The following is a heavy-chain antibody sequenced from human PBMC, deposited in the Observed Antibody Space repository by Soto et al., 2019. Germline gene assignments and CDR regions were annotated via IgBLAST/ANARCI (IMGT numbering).Heavy chain of an antibody. V-gene: IGHV4-31*03. CDR2: IYYSGST. CDR3: ARKRLEWPTYDSSDYLDY. CDR1: GGSISSGDYY. D-gene: IGHD3-22*01. Sequence: SETLSLTCTVSGGSISSGDYYWSWIRQHPGKGLEWIGYIYYSGSTYYNPSLKSRVTISVDTSKNQFSLKLSSVTAADTAVYYCARKRLEWPTYDSSDYLDYWGQGTLVTVSS. J-gene: IGHJ4*02.